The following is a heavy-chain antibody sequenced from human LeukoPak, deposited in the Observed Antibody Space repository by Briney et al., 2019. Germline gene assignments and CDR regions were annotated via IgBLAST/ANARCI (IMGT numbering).Heavy chain of an antibody. V-gene: IGHV3-35*01. D-gene: IGHD3-22*01. Sequence: GGSLRLSCAASGFTFSNSDMNWVHQAPGKWLEWVSGVSWNGSRTHYADSVKGRFIISRDNSRNTLYLQTNSLRAEDTAVYYCVRKQYYYDSSGKTPWGQGTLVTVSS. CDR1: GFTFSNSD. CDR2: VSWNGSRT. J-gene: IGHJ5*02. CDR3: VRKQYYYDSSGKTP.